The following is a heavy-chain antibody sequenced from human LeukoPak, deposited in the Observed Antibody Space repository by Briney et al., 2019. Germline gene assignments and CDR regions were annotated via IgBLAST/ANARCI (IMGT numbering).Heavy chain of an antibody. J-gene: IGHJ4*02. Sequence: GGSLRLSCEASGFTFSNFGMHWVRQAPGKGLEWVAIISYDGSTKYYADSVKGRFSVSRDNSKNTLYLQMNSLRVEDTAVYYCATPPTAYTSGSLGYWGQGTLVTVSS. V-gene: IGHV3-30*03. CDR2: ISYDGSTK. D-gene: IGHD3-22*01. CDR1: GFTFSNFG. CDR3: ATPPTAYTSGSLGY.